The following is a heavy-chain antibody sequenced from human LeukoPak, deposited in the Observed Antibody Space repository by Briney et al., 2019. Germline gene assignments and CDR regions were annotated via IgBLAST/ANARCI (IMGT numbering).Heavy chain of an antibody. CDR3: AKRGVVIRVILVGFHKEAYYFES. CDR2: ISGSGGST. Sequence: GGSLRLSCAVSGITLNNYGMTWVRQAPGKGLEWVAGISGSGGSTKYADSVKGRFTISRDNPKNTLYLQMNSLRAEDTAVYFCAKRGVVIRVILVGFHKEAYYFESWGQGALVTVSP. D-gene: IGHD3/OR15-3a*01. V-gene: IGHV3-23*01. CDR1: GITLNNYG. J-gene: IGHJ4*02.